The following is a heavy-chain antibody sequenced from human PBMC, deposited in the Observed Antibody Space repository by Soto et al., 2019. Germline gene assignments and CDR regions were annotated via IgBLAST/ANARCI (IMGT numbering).Heavy chain of an antibody. CDR1: GFTFSSYA. V-gene: IGHV3-64*04. J-gene: IGHJ6*02. CDR2: ISSNGGST. CDR3: AKGISSGWYNYYYGMDV. Sequence: PGGSLRLSCSASGFTFSSYAMHWVRQAPGKGLEYVSAISSNGGSTYYADSVKGRFTISRDNSKNTLYLQMNSLRAEDTAVYYCAKGISSGWYNYYYGMDVWGQGTTVTVSS. D-gene: IGHD6-19*01.